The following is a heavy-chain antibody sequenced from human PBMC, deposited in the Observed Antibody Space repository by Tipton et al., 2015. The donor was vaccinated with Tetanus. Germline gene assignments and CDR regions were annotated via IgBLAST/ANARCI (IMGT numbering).Heavy chain of an antibody. D-gene: IGHD2-15*01. CDR3: AREADCSGGSCFSGDFDP. J-gene: IGHJ5*02. Sequence: SLRLSCAASGFIFSSYGIHWVRQAPGKGLEWLAVSWYDGTDKYYADSVKGRFTISRDNSKNTLYLQMNSLRAGDTALCYCAREADCSGGSCFSGDFDPWGRGTQVTVSS. CDR1: GFIFSSYG. V-gene: IGHV3-33*01. CDR2: SWYDGTDK.